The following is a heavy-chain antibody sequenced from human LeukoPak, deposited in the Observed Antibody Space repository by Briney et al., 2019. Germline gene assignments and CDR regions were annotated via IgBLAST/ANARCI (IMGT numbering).Heavy chain of an antibody. V-gene: IGHV1-46*03. CDR3: ARDLVSYYDSSGYTQADAFDI. CDR1: GYTFTSYY. Sequence: ASVKVSCKASGYTFTSYYMHWVRQAPGQGLEWMGIINPSGGSTSYAQKFQGRVTMTRDTSTSTVYMELSSLRSEDTAVYYCARDLVSYYDSSGYTQADAFDIWGQGTMVTVSS. J-gene: IGHJ3*02. D-gene: IGHD3-22*01. CDR2: INPSGGST.